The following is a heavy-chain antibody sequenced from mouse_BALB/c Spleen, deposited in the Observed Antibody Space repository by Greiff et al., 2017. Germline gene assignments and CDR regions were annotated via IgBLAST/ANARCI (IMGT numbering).Heavy chain of an antibody. D-gene: IGHD2-4*01. CDR2: ISNGGGST. CDR3: ARGDYDYAWFAY. Sequence: EVKLMESGGGLVQPGGSLKLSCAASGFTFSSYTMSWVRQTPEKRLEWVAYISNGGGSTYYPDTVKGRFTISRDNAKNTLYLQMSSLKSEDTAMYYCARGDYDYAWFAYWGQGTLVTVSA. CDR1: GFTFSSYT. J-gene: IGHJ3*01. V-gene: IGHV5-12-2*01.